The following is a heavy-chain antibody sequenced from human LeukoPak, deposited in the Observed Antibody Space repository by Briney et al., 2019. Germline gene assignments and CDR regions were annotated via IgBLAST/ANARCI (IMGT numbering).Heavy chain of an antibody. D-gene: IGHD2/OR15-2a*01. CDR2: ISSGSGYI. V-gene: IGHV3-21*01. CDR1: GFTFSSYS. J-gene: IGHJ3*02. Sequence: MPGGSLRLSCAASGFTFSSYSMNWVRQAPGKGLEWVSSISSGSGYIHYADSVKGRFTISRDNAKKSLYLQMNSLRAEDTAVYYCARTSKYSFDIWGQGTMVTVSS. CDR3: ARTSKYSFDI.